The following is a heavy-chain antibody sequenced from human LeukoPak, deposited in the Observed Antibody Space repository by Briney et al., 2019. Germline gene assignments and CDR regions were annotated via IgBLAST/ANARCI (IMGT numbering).Heavy chain of an antibody. CDR1: GFTFSSYA. J-gene: IGHJ4*02. V-gene: IGHV3-30-3*01. CDR2: ISYDGSNK. Sequence: GGSLRLSCAASGFTFSSYAMHWVRQAPGKGLEWVAVISYDGSNKYYADSVKGRFTISRDNSKNTLYLQMNSLRAEDTAVYYCARTSRHYDYVWGSYEGDYWGQGTLVTVSS. D-gene: IGHD3-16*01. CDR3: ARTSRHYDYVWGSYEGDY.